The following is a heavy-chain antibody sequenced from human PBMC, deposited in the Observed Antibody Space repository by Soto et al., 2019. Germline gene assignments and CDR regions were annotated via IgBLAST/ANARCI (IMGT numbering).Heavy chain of an antibody. Sequence: QARFLRPGAGWRRPGPPGRVSCRVPGTPSPAFLFLWLPQPPGQRLEGMGWINTARDNTKYSQRFQGRVTITRDTSASIAYMELSSLRSEDTAVYYCARDFNWASDYWGQGTLVTVSS. CDR1: GTPSPAFL. CDR3: ARDFNWASDY. J-gene: IGHJ4*02. D-gene: IGHD3-9*01. CDR2: INTARDNT. V-gene: IGHV1-3*04.